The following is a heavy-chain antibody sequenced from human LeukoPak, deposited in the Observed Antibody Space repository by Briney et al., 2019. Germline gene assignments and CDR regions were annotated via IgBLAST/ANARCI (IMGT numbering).Heavy chain of an antibody. CDR3: AKDLYSSSWSTIDY. CDR1: GFPFSTYS. Sequence: GGSLRLSCAASGFPFSTYSMNWVRQAPGKGLEWVSSISSSSYIYYADSVKGRFTISRDNSKNTLYLQMNSLRAEDTAVYYCAKDLYSSSWSTIDYWGQGTLVTVSS. D-gene: IGHD6-13*01. J-gene: IGHJ4*02. CDR2: ISSSSYI. V-gene: IGHV3-21*04.